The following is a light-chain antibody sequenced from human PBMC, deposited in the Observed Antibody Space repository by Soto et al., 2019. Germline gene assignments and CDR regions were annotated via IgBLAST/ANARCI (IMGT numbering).Light chain of an antibody. J-gene: IGKJ1*01. V-gene: IGKV1-39*01. CDR3: QQSDTPPWT. CDR2: ATS. CDR1: QSISSY. Sequence: DIPMTQSLSSLSASVGDRVTITCRASQSISSYLNWYQQKPGKAPKLLIYATSTLQSGLPSRFSGGGSGTDFTLAISSLQPEDFATYFCQQSDTPPWTFGQGTKVEIK.